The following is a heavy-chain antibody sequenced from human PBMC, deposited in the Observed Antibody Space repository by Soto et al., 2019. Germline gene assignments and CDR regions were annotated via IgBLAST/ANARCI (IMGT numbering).Heavy chain of an antibody. CDR2: INHSGST. V-gene: IGHV4-34*01. Sequence: SETLSLTCAVYGGSFSGYYWSWIRQPPGKGLEWIGEINHSGSTNYNPSLKSRVTISVDTSKNQFSLKLSSVTAADTAVYYCARGLRTYYYGSGRYYPRYYYYGMDVWGQGTTVTVSS. CDR3: ARGLRTYYYGSGRYYPRYYYYGMDV. D-gene: IGHD3-10*01. J-gene: IGHJ6*02. CDR1: GGSFSGYY.